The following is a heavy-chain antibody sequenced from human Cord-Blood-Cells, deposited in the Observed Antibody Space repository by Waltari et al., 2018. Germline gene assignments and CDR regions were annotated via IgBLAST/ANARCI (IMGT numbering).Heavy chain of an antibody. CDR1: GGSFSGYY. J-gene: IGHJ4*02. CDR3: ARGGNVVVPAAIEEIDY. D-gene: IGHD2-2*01. CDR2: INHSGST. Sequence: QVQLQPWGAGLLKPSETLSLTCAVYGGSFSGYYWSWIRQPPGKGLEWIGEINHSGSTNYNPSLKSRVTISVDTSKNQFSLKLSSVTAADTAVYYCARGGNVVVPAAIEEIDYWGQGTLVTVSS. V-gene: IGHV4-34*01.